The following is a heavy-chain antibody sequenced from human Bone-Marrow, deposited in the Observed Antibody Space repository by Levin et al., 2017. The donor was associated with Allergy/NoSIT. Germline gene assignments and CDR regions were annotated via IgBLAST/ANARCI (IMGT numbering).Heavy chain of an antibody. CDR1: GASMSSYF. V-gene: IGHV4-59*01. Sequence: SETLSLTCTVSGASMSSYFWSWIRKPPGKGLEWIGYIYYSGSTNCNPSLKRRVTISVDTSKSQFSLKLSSMTAADTALYYCARGRVPQQWGQGSLVTVSS. J-gene: IGHJ1*01. CDR2: IYYSGST. CDR3: ARGRVPQQ.